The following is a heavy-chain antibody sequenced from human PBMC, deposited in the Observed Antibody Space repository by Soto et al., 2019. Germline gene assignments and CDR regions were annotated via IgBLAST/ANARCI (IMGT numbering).Heavy chain of an antibody. CDR3: VRKLRGEHFDY. Sequence: SETLSLTCTVSGGSVSSGSYYWSWIRQPPGKGLEWIGYIYYSGSTNYNPSLKSRVTISVDASKNQFSLRLSSVSVADTAVYYCVRKLRGEHFDYWGQGTLVTVSS. J-gene: IGHJ4*02. D-gene: IGHD3-10*01. V-gene: IGHV4-61*01. CDR2: IYYSGST. CDR1: GGSVSSGSYY.